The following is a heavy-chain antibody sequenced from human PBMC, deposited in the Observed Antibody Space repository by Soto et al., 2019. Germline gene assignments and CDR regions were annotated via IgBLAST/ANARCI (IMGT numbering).Heavy chain of an antibody. CDR1: GYTFTNYG. Sequence: VQVVQSGAEVKKPGASVKVSCETSGYTFTNYGVDWVRQAPGQGLEWMGWISGYNGNTKYEQKFQGRGTMTTDKSTSTAYMELRSLRSDDTAVYYCARDARDTGGNSGIDYWGQGTLVTVSS. V-gene: IGHV1-18*04. J-gene: IGHJ4*02. CDR2: ISGYNGNT. CDR3: ARDARDTGGNSGIDY. D-gene: IGHD2-21*02.